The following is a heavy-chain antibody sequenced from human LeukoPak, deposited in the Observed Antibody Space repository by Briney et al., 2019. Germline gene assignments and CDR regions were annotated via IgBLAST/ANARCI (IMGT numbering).Heavy chain of an antibody. Sequence: GGSLRLSCAASGFTFSNAWMSWVRQAPGKGLGWVGRIKSKTDGGTTDYAAPVKGRFTISRDDSKNTLYLQMNSLKTEDTAVYYCTTPVAAAGHYYYYYGMDVWGQGTTVTVSS. J-gene: IGHJ6*02. D-gene: IGHD6-13*01. CDR1: GFTFSNAW. V-gene: IGHV3-15*01. CDR3: TTPVAAAGHYYYYYGMDV. CDR2: IKSKTDGGTT.